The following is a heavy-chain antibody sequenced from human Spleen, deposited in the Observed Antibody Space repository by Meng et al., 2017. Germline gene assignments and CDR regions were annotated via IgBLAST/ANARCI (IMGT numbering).Heavy chain of an antibody. Sequence: QVQLVQSGAEVKKPGSSVRVSCKASGGTFGTYAISWVRQAPGQGLEWMGGIIAIFGTPNYAQKFQDRVTITADESTSTAFMELDSLRSEDTAVYYCARDRSSGWYRGFDYWGQGTLVTVSS. D-gene: IGHD6-19*01. J-gene: IGHJ4*02. CDR2: IIAIFGTP. CDR3: ARDRSSGWYRGFDY. CDR1: GGTFGTYA. V-gene: IGHV1-69*01.